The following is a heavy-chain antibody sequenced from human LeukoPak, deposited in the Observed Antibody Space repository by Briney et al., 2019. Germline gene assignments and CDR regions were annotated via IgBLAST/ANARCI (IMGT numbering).Heavy chain of an antibody. CDR2: ISGSGGST. CDR3: AKAVVSWWGYSNYIFGY. Sequence: GGSLRLSCAASGFTFSSYAMSWVRQAPGKGLEWVSAISGSGGSTYYADSVKGRFTISRDNSKNTLYLQMNSLRAEDTAVYYCAKAVVSWWGYSNYIFGYWGQGTLVTVSS. CDR1: GFTFSSYA. D-gene: IGHD4-11*01. V-gene: IGHV3-23*01. J-gene: IGHJ4*02.